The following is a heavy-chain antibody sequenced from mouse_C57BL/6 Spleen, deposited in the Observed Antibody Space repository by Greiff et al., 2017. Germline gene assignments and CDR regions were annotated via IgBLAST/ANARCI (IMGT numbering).Heavy chain of an antibody. CDR1: GFTFSDYG. V-gene: IGHV5-17*01. CDR3: ARGRDGNFDY. D-gene: IGHD3-3*01. J-gene: IGHJ2*01. Sequence: EVKLVESGGGLVKPGGSLKLSCAASGFTFSDYGMHWVRQAPEKGLEWVAYISSGSSTIYYADTVKGRFTISRDNAKNTLFLQMTSLGSEDTAMYYCARGRDGNFDYWGQGTTLTVSS. CDR2: ISSGSSTI.